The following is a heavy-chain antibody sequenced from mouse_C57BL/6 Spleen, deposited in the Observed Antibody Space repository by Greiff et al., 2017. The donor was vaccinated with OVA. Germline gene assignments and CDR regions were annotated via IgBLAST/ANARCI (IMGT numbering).Heavy chain of an antibody. D-gene: IGHD2-2*01. Sequence: QVQLQQPGTELVKPGASVKLSCKASGYTFTSYWMHWVKQRPGQGLEWIGNINPSNGGTNYNEKFKSKATLTVDKSSSTAYMQLSSLTSEDSAVYYCAIEEWLRPFHWYFDVWGTGTTVTVSS. J-gene: IGHJ1*03. CDR3: AIEEWLRPFHWYFDV. CDR1: GYTFTSYW. V-gene: IGHV1-53*01. CDR2: INPSNGGT.